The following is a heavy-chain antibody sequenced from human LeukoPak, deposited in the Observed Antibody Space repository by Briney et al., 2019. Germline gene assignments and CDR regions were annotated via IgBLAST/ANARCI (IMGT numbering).Heavy chain of an antibody. Sequence: GASVKVSCKASGYTFKKYAISWVRQAPGQGLEWMGWISTYNGDTRYADNLQGRVTMTTDTSATTAYMELRGLRSDDTAVYYCARDPSNTSGWYIFIDYWGQGTLVTVSS. V-gene: IGHV1-18*04. CDR2: ISTYNGDT. CDR1: GYTFKKYA. J-gene: IGHJ4*02. CDR3: ARDPSNTSGWYIFIDY. D-gene: IGHD6-19*01.